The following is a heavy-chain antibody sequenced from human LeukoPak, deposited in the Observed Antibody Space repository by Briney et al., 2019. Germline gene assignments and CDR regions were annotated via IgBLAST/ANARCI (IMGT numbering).Heavy chain of an antibody. CDR2: IWYDGSNK. D-gene: IGHD3-16*02. Sequence: GGSLRLSCAASGLTFSSYGMHWVRQAPGKGLEWVAVIWYDGSNKYYADSVKGRFTISRDNSKNTLYLQMNSLRAEDTAVYYCAREFYVWGSYRYVHYFDYWGQGTLVTVSS. CDR1: GLTFSSYG. V-gene: IGHV3-33*01. CDR3: AREFYVWGSYRYVHYFDY. J-gene: IGHJ4*02.